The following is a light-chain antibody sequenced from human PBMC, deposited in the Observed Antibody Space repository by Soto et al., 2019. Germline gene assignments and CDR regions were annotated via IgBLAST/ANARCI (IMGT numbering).Light chain of an antibody. Sequence: QSALTQPASVSGSPGQSITISCTGTSRDVGSGDYVSWYQQHPGKVPKVLVYDVTNRPSGVSNRFAGSKSANTASLTIYGLQAEDEADYYCCSYTTSHTLVFGGGTKVTVL. J-gene: IGLJ2*01. CDR3: CSYTTSHTLV. V-gene: IGLV2-14*03. CDR1: SRDVGSGDY. CDR2: DVT.